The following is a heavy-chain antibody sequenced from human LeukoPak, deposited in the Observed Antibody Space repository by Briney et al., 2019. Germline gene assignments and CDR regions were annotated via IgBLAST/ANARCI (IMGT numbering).Heavy chain of an antibody. D-gene: IGHD3-10*01. J-gene: IGHJ4*02. V-gene: IGHV1-18*01. CDR3: GRGGRAIDY. Sequence: ASXXVXCKASGYTFYSYGISWVRQAPGQGLEWMGWINPYNGRTNYEQKFQAGVTMTTDTSTSTAYLELRSLRFDDTAVYYCGRGGRAIDYWGQGTLVTVSS. CDR1: GYTFYSYG. CDR2: INPYNGRT.